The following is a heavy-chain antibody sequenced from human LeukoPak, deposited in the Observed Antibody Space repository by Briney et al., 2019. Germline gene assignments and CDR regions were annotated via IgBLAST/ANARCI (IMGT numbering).Heavy chain of an antibody. D-gene: IGHD1-26*01. V-gene: IGHV3-48*03. CDR2: ISSSGSTI. J-gene: IGHJ4*02. Sequence: QPGGSLRLSCAASGFTFSSYEMNWVRQAPGKGLKWVSYISSSGSTIYYADSVKGRFTISRDNAKNSLYLQMNSLRAEDTAVYYCASPYSGSYLFDYWGQGTLVTVSS. CDR1: GFTFSSYE. CDR3: ASPYSGSYLFDY.